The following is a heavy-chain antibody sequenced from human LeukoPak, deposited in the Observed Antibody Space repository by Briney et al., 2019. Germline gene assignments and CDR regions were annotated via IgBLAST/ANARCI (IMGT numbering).Heavy chain of an antibody. D-gene: IGHD4-17*01. Sequence: PGGSLRLSCAASGFTFSSYGMHWVRQAPGKGLEWVAFIRYDGSNKYYADSVKGRFTISRDNSKNTLYLQMNSLRAEDTAVYYCAKELFPTYGDPALGSDYWGQGTLVTVSS. V-gene: IGHV3-30*02. CDR2: IRYDGSNK. J-gene: IGHJ4*02. CDR3: AKELFPTYGDPALGSDY. CDR1: GFTFSSYG.